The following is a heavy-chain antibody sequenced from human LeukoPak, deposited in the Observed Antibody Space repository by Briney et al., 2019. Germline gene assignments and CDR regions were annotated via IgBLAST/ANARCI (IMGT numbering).Heavy chain of an antibody. CDR2: INHSGST. J-gene: IGHJ6*02. Sequence: SETLSLTCAVYGGSFSGYYWSWIRQPPGKGLEWIGEINHSGSTNYNPSLKSRVTISVDTSKNQFSLKLSPVTAADTAVYYCARQGEMRGYSYGYVTAPPYYYYYYGMDVWGQGTTVTVSS. CDR3: ARQGEMRGYSYGYVTAPPYYYYYYGMDV. CDR1: GGSFSGYY. D-gene: IGHD5-18*01. V-gene: IGHV4-34*01.